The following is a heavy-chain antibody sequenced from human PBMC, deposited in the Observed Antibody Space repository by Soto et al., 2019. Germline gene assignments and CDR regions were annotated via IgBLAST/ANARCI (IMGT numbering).Heavy chain of an antibody. V-gene: IGHV1-69*13. CDR1: GGTFSSYA. Sequence: ASVKVSCKASGGTFSSYAISWVRQAPGQGLEWMGGIIPIFGTANYAQKFQGRVTITADESTSTAYMELSSLRSEDTAVYYCARRLGYCTNGVCDDYYYGMDVWGQRTTVTVSS. J-gene: IGHJ6*02. D-gene: IGHD2-8*01. CDR3: ARRLGYCTNGVCDDYYYGMDV. CDR2: IIPIFGTA.